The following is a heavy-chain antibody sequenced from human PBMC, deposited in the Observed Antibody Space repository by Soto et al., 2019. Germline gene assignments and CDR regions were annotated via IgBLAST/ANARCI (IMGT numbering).Heavy chain of an antibody. Sequence: QVQLQESGPGLVKPSQTLSLTCTVSGGSISSGDYYWSWIRQPPGKGLEWIGYIYYSGSAYYNPSLKSRVTISVDTSKNQFSLKLSSVTAADTAVYYCARVARHDFWSGPYGNFDYWGQGTLVTVSS. CDR2: IYYSGSA. V-gene: IGHV4-30-4*01. D-gene: IGHD3-3*01. CDR1: GGSISSGDYY. CDR3: ARVARHDFWSGPYGNFDY. J-gene: IGHJ4*02.